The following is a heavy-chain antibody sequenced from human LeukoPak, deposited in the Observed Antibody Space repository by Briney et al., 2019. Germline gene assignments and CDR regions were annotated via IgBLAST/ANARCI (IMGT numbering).Heavy chain of an antibody. Sequence: SETLSLTCTASGDSITSEYFWGLLRQTPGKGLEWFGSMFHSGRAYYSPSLRSRVTISVDTSKNQFSLKLSSVTAADTAVYYCARETSQKGAHYMDVWGKGTTVTISS. CDR3: ARETSQKGAHYMDV. CDR1: GDSITSEYF. D-gene: IGHD3-16*01. CDR2: MFHSGRA. J-gene: IGHJ6*03. V-gene: IGHV4-38-2*02.